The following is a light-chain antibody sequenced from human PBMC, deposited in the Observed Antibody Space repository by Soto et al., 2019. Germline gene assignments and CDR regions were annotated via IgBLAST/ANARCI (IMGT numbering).Light chain of an antibody. CDR3: QHYNNWPPWT. CDR1: QSVSSN. J-gene: IGKJ1*01. Sequence: ILMTQSPATLSVSPVERATLSCRASQSVSSNLAWYQQKPGQAPRLLIYGASTRATGIPARFSGSGSGTDFTLTISSLQSEDFAVYYCQHYNNWPPWTFGQGTKVEIK. CDR2: GAS. V-gene: IGKV3-15*01.